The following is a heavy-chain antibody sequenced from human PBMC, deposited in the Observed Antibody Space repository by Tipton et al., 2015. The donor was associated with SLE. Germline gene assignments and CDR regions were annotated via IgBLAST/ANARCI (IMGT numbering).Heavy chain of an antibody. V-gene: IGHV4-61*02. Sequence: TLSLTCTVSGDPIYIATYYWRWIRQPAGKALEWIGRIYTTGSTNYNPSLNSRVTMSVDTSKNQFSLRLTSVIAADTAVYYCARLHGYSYGLNWFDPWGQGTLISVSS. CDR2: IYTTGST. J-gene: IGHJ5*02. CDR3: ARLHGYSYGLNWFDP. CDR1: GDPIYIATYY. D-gene: IGHD5-18*01.